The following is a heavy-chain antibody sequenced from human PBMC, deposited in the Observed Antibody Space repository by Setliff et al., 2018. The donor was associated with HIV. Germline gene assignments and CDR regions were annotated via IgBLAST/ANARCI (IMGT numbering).Heavy chain of an antibody. J-gene: IGHJ6*03. CDR3: ARRGGYSYGYMDV. CDR1: GDSISSYY. V-gene: IGHV4-59*12. CDR2: IYYSGSS. Sequence: SETLSLTCNVSGDSISSYYWSWIRQPPGKGLEWIGYIYYSGSSIYNPSPKSRVTISVDTSKKQFSLKLSSVTAADTAVYYCARRGGYSYGYMDVWGKGTTVTVSS. D-gene: IGHD5-18*01.